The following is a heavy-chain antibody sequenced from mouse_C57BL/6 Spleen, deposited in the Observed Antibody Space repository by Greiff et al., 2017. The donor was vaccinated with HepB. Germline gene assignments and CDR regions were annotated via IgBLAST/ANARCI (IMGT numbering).Heavy chain of an antibody. CDR1: GYSITSGYY. D-gene: IGHD2-4*01. Sequence: EVQLQQSGPGLVKPSQSLSLTCSVTGYSITSGYYWNWIRQFPGNKLEWMGYISYDGSNNYNPSLKNRISITRDTSKNQFFLKLNSVTTEDIATYYCARSYDYDAYWGQGTLVTVSA. CDR3: ARSYDYDAY. J-gene: IGHJ3*01. V-gene: IGHV3-6*01. CDR2: ISYDGSN.